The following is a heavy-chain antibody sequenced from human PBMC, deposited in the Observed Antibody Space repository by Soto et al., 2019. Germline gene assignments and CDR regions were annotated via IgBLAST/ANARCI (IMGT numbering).Heavy chain of an antibody. CDR2: IYYSGST. Sequence: PSETLSLTCTVSGGSVSSGSYYWSWIRQPPGKGLEWIGYIYYSGSTKYNPSLKSRVAISVDTSQNQSSLKLRSVTAADTAVYYCARDFWATSAAFDMWGQGTMFTVSS. V-gene: IGHV4-61*01. CDR1: GGSVSSGSYY. CDR3: ARDFWATSAAFDM. D-gene: IGHD3-3*01. J-gene: IGHJ3*02.